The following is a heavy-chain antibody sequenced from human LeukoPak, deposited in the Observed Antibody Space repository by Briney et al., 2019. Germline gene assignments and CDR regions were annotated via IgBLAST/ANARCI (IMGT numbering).Heavy chain of an antibody. D-gene: IGHD3-3*01. CDR1: GFTFSSYG. V-gene: IGHV3-33*01. CDR3: ARDYTIFGVVPFDP. J-gene: IGHJ5*02. CDR2: IWYDGSNK. Sequence: GGSLRLSCAASGFTFSSYGMHWVRQAPGKGLEWVAVIWYDGSNKYYADSVKGRFTISRDNSKNTLYLQMNSLRAEDTAVYYCARDYTIFGVVPFDPWGQGTLVTVSS.